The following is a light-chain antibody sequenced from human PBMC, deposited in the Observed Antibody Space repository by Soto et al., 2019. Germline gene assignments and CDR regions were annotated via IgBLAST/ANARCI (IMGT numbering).Light chain of an antibody. CDR2: GAS. Sequence: EVVMTQSPATLSASPGERVILSCRASQNIGSNLAWYQQRPGQAPRLLMYGASTRATETPARFSGSRSATDFTLTISSLQSEAFAVYYCQQYNNWPPYTFGQGTKVDIK. CDR3: QQYNNWPPYT. CDR1: QNIGSN. J-gene: IGKJ2*01. V-gene: IGKV3-15*01.